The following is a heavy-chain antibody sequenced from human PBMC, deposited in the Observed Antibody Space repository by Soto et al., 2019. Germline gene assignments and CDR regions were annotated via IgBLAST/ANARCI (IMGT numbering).Heavy chain of an antibody. V-gene: IGHV1-8*01. J-gene: IGHJ3*02. Sequence: ASVKVSCKASGYTFTIYDINWVRQATGQGLEWMGWMNPNSGNTGYAQKFQGRVIMTRNTAISTAYMELSSLRSEDTAVYYCATDPRDFSDAFEIWGQGTMVSVSS. CDR3: ATDPRDFSDAFEI. CDR2: MNPNSGNT. CDR1: GYTFTIYD. D-gene: IGHD3-3*01.